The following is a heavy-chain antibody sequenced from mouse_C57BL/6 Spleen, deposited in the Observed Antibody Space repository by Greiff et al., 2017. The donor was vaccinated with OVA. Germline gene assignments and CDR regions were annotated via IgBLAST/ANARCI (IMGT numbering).Heavy chain of an antibody. CDR1: GYTFTDYN. CDR3: ARGGDGNYVGAMDY. CDR2: INPNNGGT. J-gene: IGHJ4*01. V-gene: IGHV1-18*01. Sequence: EVQLQQSGPELVKPGASVKIPCKASGYTFTDYNMDWVKQSHGKSLEWIGDINPNNGGTIYNQKFKGKATLTVDKSSSTAYMELRSLTSEDTAVYYCARGGDGNYVGAMDYWGQGTSVTVSS. D-gene: IGHD2-1*01.